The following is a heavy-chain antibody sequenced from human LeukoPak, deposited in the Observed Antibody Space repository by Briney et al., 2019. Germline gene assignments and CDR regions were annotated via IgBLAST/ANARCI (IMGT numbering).Heavy chain of an antibody. J-gene: IGHJ4*02. Sequence: ASVKVSCKASGYTFTSYGISWVRQAPGQGLEWVGWISAYNGNTNYAQKLQGRVTMTTHTSTSTAYMELRSLRSDDTAVYYCARDWGSSGYYLAGYWGQGTLVTVSS. CDR2: ISAYNGNT. CDR3: ARDWGSSGYYLAGY. D-gene: IGHD3-22*01. V-gene: IGHV1-18*01. CDR1: GYTFTSYG.